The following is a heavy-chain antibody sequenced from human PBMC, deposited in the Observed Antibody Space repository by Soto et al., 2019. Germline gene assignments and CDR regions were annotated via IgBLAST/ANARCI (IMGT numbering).Heavy chain of an antibody. J-gene: IGHJ5*02. D-gene: IGHD6-13*01. CDR3: ARDRRKQQLVEYRFDP. CDR2: INPLPTSGST. CDR1: GYIFTNYY. Sequence: ASVKVSCKASGYIFTNYYIHWVRQAPGQGLEWMAIINPLPTSGSTNYAQKFQGRVTVTRDTSTSTVYLYLQMNSLRAEDTAVYYCARDRRKQQLVEYRFDPWGQGTLVTVSS. V-gene: IGHV1-46*01.